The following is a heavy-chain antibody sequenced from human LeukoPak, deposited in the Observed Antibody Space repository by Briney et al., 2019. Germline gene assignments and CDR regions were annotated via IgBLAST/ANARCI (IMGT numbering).Heavy chain of an antibody. CDR1: GYSFTSYW. J-gene: IGHJ4*02. V-gene: IGHV5-51*01. D-gene: IGHD3-10*01. CDR2: IYPRDSDT. Sequence: GESLKISCKGSGYSFTSYWIGWVRQMPGKGLEWMGSIYPRDSDTRYSPSFQGQVTISADKSISTAYLQWSSLKASDTAMYYCARRYYYGSGQKYYFDYWGQGTLVTVSS. CDR3: ARRYYYGSGQKYYFDY.